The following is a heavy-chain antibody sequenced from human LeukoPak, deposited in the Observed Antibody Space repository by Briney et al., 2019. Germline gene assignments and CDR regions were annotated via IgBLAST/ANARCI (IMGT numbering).Heavy chain of an antibody. J-gene: IGHJ6*02. CDR3: ARDLQWRSLYYYYGMDV. CDR2: IYSGGST. V-gene: IGHV3-66*01. CDR1: GFTVSSNY. D-gene: IGHD6-19*01. Sequence: GGSLRLSCAASGFTVSSNYMSWVRQAPGKGLEWVSVIYSGGSTYYADSVKGRFTISRDNSKNTLYLQMDSLRAEDTAVYYCARDLQWRSLYYYYGMDVWGQGTTVTVSS.